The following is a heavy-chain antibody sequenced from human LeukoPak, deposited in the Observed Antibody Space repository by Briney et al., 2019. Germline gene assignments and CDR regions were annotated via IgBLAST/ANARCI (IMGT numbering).Heavy chain of an antibody. V-gene: IGHV3-11*04. Sequence: GGSLRLSCAASGFTFSDYYMSWIRQAPGKGLEWVSYISSSGSTIYYADSVKGRFTISRDNSKNTLYLQMNSLRAEDTAVYYCARGLDSSGWYIDYWGQGTLVTVSS. CDR2: ISSSGSTI. D-gene: IGHD6-19*01. CDR3: ARGLDSSGWYIDY. J-gene: IGHJ4*02. CDR1: GFTFSDYY.